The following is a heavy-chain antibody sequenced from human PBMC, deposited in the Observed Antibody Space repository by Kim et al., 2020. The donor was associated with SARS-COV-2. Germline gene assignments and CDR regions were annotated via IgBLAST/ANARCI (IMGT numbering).Heavy chain of an antibody. CDR3: ARDVNDGSGSYYLDY. D-gene: IGHD3-10*01. Sequence: ASVKVSCKASGYTFTSYYMHWVRQAPGQGLEWMGIINPSGGSTSYAQKFQGRVTMTRDTSTSTVYMELSSLRSEDTAVYYCARDVNDGSGSYYLDYWGQGTLVTVSS. CDR2: INPSGGST. V-gene: IGHV1-46*01. J-gene: IGHJ4*02. CDR1: GYTFTSYY.